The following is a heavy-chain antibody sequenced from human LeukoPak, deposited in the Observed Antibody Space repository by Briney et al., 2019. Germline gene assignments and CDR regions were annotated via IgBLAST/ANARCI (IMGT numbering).Heavy chain of an antibody. CDR2: ISYDGSNK. CDR3: ARETLAYCGGDCYSGFSD. D-gene: IGHD2-21*01. V-gene: IGHV3-30-3*01. Sequence: GGSLRLSCAASGFTFSDFDMHWVRQAPGKGLEWVAVISYDGSNKYYADSVKGRFTISRDNSKNTLYLQMNSLRAEDTAVYYCARETLAYCGGDCYSGFSDWGQGTLVTVSS. CDR1: GFTFSDFD. J-gene: IGHJ4*02.